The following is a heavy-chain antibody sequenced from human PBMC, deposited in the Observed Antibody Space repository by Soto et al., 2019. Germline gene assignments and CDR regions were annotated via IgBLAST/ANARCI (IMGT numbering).Heavy chain of an antibody. CDR2: IYYSGTT. J-gene: IGHJ5*02. Sequence: SETLSLTCTVSGGSVSSSSYYWGWIRQPPGKALEWIATIYYSGTTYYNPSLKSRVTISVDTSKNQFPLKLSSVTAADTAVYSFEGHKFPLTAIHWFDPWGQGTLVTVSS. CDR1: GGSVSSSSYY. D-gene: IGHD5-18*01. CDR3: EGHKFPLTAIHWFDP. V-gene: IGHV4-39*01.